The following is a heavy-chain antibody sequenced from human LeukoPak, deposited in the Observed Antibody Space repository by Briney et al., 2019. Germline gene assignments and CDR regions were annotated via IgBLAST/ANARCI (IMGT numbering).Heavy chain of an antibody. CDR3: ARGRRTSGYASLTN. D-gene: IGHD3-22*01. CDR1: GYSISSGYY. CDR2: IYHSGST. Sequence: SETLSLTCAVSGYSISSGYYWGWIRQPPGKGLEWIGSIYHSGSTYYNPSLKSRVTISVDTSKNQFSLKLTSMTAADTAVYYCARGRRTSGYASLTNWGQGTLVTVSS. J-gene: IGHJ4*02. V-gene: IGHV4-38-2*01.